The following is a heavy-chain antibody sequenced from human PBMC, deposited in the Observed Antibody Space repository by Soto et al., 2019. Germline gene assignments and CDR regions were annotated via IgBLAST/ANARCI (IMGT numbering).Heavy chain of an antibody. D-gene: IGHD2-15*01. CDR2: ISANNGST. V-gene: IGHV1-18*01. J-gene: IGHJ1*01. CDR1: GYTFTGYG. CDR3: ARALYCSDGTCSHPGFVRH. Sequence: QVQLVQSGAEVKKPGASVKVSCMTSGYTFTGYGVSWVRQAPGQGLEWLGWISANNGSTNYAQRFQGRATMPTATSTTPVHMEWRSLRSDDTAIFYCARALYCSDGTCSHPGFVRHWGQGTLVTVSS.